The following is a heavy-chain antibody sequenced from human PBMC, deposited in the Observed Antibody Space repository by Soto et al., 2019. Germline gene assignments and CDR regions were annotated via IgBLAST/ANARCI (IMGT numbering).Heavy chain of an antibody. J-gene: IGHJ1*01. V-gene: IGHV4-39*01. CDR2: VDYSGTT. D-gene: IGHD1-26*01. Sequence: QLQLQESGPGLVKPSETLSLTCTVSGDSISSSTYFWGWIRQPPGKGLEWIGSVDYSGTTYYNTSLRPRAPTSXXTXKXXFSLKLSSVTAADTAVYYCARPGANSGSYSEYFQHWGQGTLVTVSS. CDR3: ARPGANSGSYSEYFQH. CDR1: GDSISSSTYF.